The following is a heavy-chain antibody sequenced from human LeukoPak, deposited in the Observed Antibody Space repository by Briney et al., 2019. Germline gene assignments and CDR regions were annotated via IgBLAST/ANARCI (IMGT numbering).Heavy chain of an antibody. CDR1: GFTFSSYW. Sequence: GGSLRLSCAASGFTFSSYWMHWVRQAPGKGLVWVSRINSDGSSTSYADSVKGQFTISRDNAKNTLYLQMNSLRAEDTAVYYCASPVSVAGMADYWGQGTLVTVSS. J-gene: IGHJ4*02. V-gene: IGHV3-74*01. CDR3: ASPVSVAGMADY. CDR2: INSDGSST. D-gene: IGHD6-19*01.